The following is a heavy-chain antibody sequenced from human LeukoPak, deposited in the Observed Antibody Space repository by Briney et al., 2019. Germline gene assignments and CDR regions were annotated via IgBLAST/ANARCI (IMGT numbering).Heavy chain of an antibody. CDR2: IYYSGST. Sequence: PSETLSLTCTVSGGSISSGSYYWSWIRQPAGKGLEWIGSIYYSGSTYYNPSLKSRVTISVDTSKNQFSLKLSSVTAADTAVYYCARDGVGATVYWGQGTLVTVSS. D-gene: IGHD1-26*01. J-gene: IGHJ4*02. CDR1: GGSISSGSYY. CDR3: ARDGVGATVY. V-gene: IGHV4-39*07.